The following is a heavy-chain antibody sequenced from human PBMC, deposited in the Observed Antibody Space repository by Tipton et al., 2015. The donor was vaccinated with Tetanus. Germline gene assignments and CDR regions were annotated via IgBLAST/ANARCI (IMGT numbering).Heavy chain of an antibody. Sequence: SLRLSCAASGFTFSSFSMTWVRQAPGKGLEWVSVISTSGVITHYAESVEGRFTISRDNSRNTLSLQMNSLRADDTAVYYCAKGGGHSGSWSDYLDSWGQGTLVTVSS. CDR3: AKGGGHSGSWSDYLDS. CDR1: GFTFSSFS. J-gene: IGHJ4*02. V-gene: IGHV3-23*01. D-gene: IGHD6-13*01. CDR2: ISTSGVIT.